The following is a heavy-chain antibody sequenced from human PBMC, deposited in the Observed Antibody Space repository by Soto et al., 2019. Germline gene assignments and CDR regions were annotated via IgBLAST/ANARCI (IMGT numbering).Heavy chain of an antibody. J-gene: IGHJ4*02. CDR1: GFTFSSYV. CDR2: ITGSGGDT. D-gene: IGHD6-6*01. Sequence: SGGSLRLSCAASGFTFSSYVMSWVRQAPGKGLEWVSAITGSGGDTYYADSVKGRFTISRDYSKNTLYPQMSSLRADDSALYYCAKGSASARPYYFDYWGQGTLVTISS. V-gene: IGHV3-23*01. CDR3: AKGSASARPYYFDY.